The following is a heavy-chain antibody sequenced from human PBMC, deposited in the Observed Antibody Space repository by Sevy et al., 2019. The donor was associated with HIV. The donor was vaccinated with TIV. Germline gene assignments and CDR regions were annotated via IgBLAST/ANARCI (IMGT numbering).Heavy chain of an antibody. D-gene: IGHD2-21*01. V-gene: IGHV3-20*04. J-gene: IGHJ4*02. CDR3: VRDGSGGNWIFDY. CDR1: GFTFDEYG. CDR2: ILSNGNA. Sequence: GGSLRLSCEVSGFTFDEYGMSWVRQVPGKGLEWVSGILSNGNAYYADSVRGRFTVSRDNVKNSLYLQMNTLGVEDTALYYCVRDGSGGNWIFDYWGQGTLVTVSS.